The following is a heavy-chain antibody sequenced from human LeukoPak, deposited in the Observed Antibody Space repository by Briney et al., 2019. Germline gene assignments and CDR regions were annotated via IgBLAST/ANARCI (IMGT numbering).Heavy chain of an antibody. J-gene: IGHJ6*02. CDR1: GGSISSGSYY. D-gene: IGHD6-6*01. CDR2: IYTSGST. Sequence: SETLSLTCTVSGGSISSGSYYWSWIRQRAGKGLEWIGRIYTSGSTNYNPSLKSRVTISVDTSKNQFSLKLSSVTAADTAVYYCARGGSSRPHYYGMDVWGQGTTVTVSS. CDR3: ARGGSSRPHYYGMDV. V-gene: IGHV4-61*02.